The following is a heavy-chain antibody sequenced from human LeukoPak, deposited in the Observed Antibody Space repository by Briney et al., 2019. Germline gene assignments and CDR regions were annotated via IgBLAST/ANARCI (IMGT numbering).Heavy chain of an antibody. D-gene: IGHD4-11*01. CDR1: GFTFSHFG. J-gene: IGHJ4*02. V-gene: IGHV3-33*06. Sequence: HPGGSLRLSCAASGFTFSHFGMHWVRQAPGKGLEWMAVIWHDGSSRYYADSVKGRFTVSRDNSQNRVYLQMNSLTPDDTGVYYCAKDAQRGFDYSNSLENWGQGTLVIVSS. CDR2: IWHDGSSR. CDR3: AKDAQRGFDYSNSLEN.